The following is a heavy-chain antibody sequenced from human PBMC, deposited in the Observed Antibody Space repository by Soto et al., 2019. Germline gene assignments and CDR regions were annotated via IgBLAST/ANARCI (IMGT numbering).Heavy chain of an antibody. CDR2: ISYHGSDR. Sequence: QVQLVESGGGVVQPGRSLRLSCAVSGFTFSGYGMHWVRQAPGKGLEWVAVISYHGSDRSYADSVKGRFTISRDNSKNTLYLQMNSLRAEDTAVYRCASCIGTSCYVDGMDVWGQGTTVTVSS. D-gene: IGHD2-2*01. V-gene: IGHV3-30*03. CDR3: ASCIGTSCYVDGMDV. J-gene: IGHJ6*02. CDR1: GFTFSGYG.